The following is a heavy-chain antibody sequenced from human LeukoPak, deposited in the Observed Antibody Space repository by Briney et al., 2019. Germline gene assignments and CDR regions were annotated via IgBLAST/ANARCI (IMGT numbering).Heavy chain of an antibody. CDR3: ARGGFAEARFDY. V-gene: IGHV1-69*05. Sequence: SVKVSCKASGGTFSSYAISWVRQAPGQGLEWMGGIIPIFGTANYAQKFQGRVTITTDESTSTAYMELSSLRSEDTAVYYCARGGFAEARFDYWGQGTLVTVSS. J-gene: IGHJ4*02. CDR2: IIPIFGTA. CDR1: GGTFSSYA. D-gene: IGHD3-16*01.